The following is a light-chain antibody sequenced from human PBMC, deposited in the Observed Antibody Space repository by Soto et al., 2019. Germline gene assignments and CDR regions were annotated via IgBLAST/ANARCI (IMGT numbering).Light chain of an antibody. V-gene: IGKV3-11*01. CDR2: DAS. CDR1: QSVSSY. Sequence: EIVLTQSPCALSLSPGERATLSCRASQSVSSYLAWYQQKPGQAPRLLIYDASNRATGIPARFSGSGSGTDFTLTISSLEPEDFAVYYCQQRSNWPPTFGQGTKV. J-gene: IGKJ1*01. CDR3: QQRSNWPPT.